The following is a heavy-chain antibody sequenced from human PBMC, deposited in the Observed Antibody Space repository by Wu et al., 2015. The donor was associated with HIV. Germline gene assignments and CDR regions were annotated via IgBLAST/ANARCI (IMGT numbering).Heavy chain of an antibody. V-gene: IGHV1-46*01. CDR2: TNPSGGST. Sequence: QVQLVQSGAEVKKPGASVKVSCKASGYTFSSYYMHWVRQAPGQGLEWMGITNPSGGSTSYAQKFQGRVTMTRDTSTSTVYMEVSSLRSEDTAVYYCAREGPKSLDSSGSEYFQQRGARAPWS. CDR1: GYTFSSYY. CDR3: AREGPKSLDSSGSEYFQQR. D-gene: IGHD3-22*01. J-gene: IGHJ1*01.